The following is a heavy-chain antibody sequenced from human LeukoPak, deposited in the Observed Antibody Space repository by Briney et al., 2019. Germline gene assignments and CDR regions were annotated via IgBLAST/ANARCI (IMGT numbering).Heavy chain of an antibody. CDR1: GFTFGRDW. V-gene: IGHV3-7*01. Sequence: GGSLRLSCEASGFTFGRDWMSWVRQAPGKGLEWVATIKFDESETYYVDSVKGRFAVSRDNVQNSLFLQMSSLRVEDTALYFCANWDFFGDYFTFDPRGQGVLVIVSS. D-gene: IGHD2/OR15-2a*01. J-gene: IGHJ5*02. CDR3: ANWDFFGDYFTFDP. CDR2: IKFDESET.